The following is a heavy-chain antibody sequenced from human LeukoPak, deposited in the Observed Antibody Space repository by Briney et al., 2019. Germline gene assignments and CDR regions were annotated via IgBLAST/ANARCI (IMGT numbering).Heavy chain of an antibody. CDR3: ARGSITMVRGVTA. D-gene: IGHD3-10*01. Sequence: SGTLSLTCTVSGGSISGGDYYWSWIRQPPGKGLEWIGYIYYIGSTYYNPSLNSRVTISVDTSKNQFSLKLSSVTAADTAVYYCARGSITMVRGVTAWGQGTLVTVSS. V-gene: IGHV4-30-4*08. CDR1: GGSISGGDYY. J-gene: IGHJ5*02. CDR2: IYYIGST.